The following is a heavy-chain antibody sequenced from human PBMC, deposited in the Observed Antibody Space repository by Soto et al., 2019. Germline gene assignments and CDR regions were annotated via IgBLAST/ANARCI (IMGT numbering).Heavy chain of an antibody. V-gene: IGHV4-34*01. D-gene: IGHD2-15*01. J-gene: IGHJ6*03. CDR1: GGSFSGYY. CDR2: INHSGST. CDR3: ARGGSGGSRNYYYYYYMDV. Sequence: PSETLSLTCAVYGGSFSGYYWSWIRQPPGKGLEWIGEINHSGSTNYNPSLKSRVTISVDTSKNQFSLKLSSVTAADTAVYYCARGGSGGSRNYYYYYYMDVWGKGTTVTVSS.